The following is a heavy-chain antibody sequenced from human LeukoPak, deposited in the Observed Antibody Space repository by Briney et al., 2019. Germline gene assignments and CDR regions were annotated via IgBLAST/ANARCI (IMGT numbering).Heavy chain of an antibody. J-gene: IGHJ4*02. Sequence: GGSLRLSCAASGFTFSSYWMSWVRQAPGKGLEWVANIKQDGSEKYYVDSVKGRFTISRDNAKNSLYLQMNSLRAEDTAVYYCARDRVTMVRGVNYDFDYWGQGTLVTVSS. CDR2: IKQDGSEK. D-gene: IGHD3-10*01. CDR3: ARDRVTMVRGVNYDFDY. CDR1: GFTFSSYW. V-gene: IGHV3-7*05.